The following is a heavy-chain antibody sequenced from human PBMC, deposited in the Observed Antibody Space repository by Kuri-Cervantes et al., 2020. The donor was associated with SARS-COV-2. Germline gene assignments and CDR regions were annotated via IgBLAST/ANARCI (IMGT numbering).Heavy chain of an antibody. Sequence: SETLSLTCTASNFSISSLYHWGWIRQPPGKGLEWIGSVYESGTAYYNPSLKSRVTISVDMSKNQFSLKLSSVTAADTAVYYCARQGGYSSSSLDYWGQGNLVTVSS. J-gene: IGHJ4*02. D-gene: IGHD6-6*01. V-gene: IGHV4-38-2*02. CDR3: ARQGGYSSSSLDY. CDR2: VYESGTA. CDR1: NFSISSLYH.